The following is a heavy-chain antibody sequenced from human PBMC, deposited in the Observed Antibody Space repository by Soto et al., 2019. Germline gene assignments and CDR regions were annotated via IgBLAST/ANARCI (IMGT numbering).Heavy chain of an antibody. D-gene: IGHD6-19*01. J-gene: IGHJ4*02. CDR2: IIPLFDAT. Sequence: QVQLVQSGAEVRKPGSSVKVSCKASGGTFTTYDISWVRQAPGQGLEWMGGIIPLFDATKYAQKFQGRVTITADKSTDTAYMELSSLRSEDTAMYYCARDLSSSWYNGTFYFDSWGQGTLVTVSS. V-gene: IGHV1-69*06. CDR3: ARDLSSSWYNGTFYFDS. CDR1: GGTFTTYD.